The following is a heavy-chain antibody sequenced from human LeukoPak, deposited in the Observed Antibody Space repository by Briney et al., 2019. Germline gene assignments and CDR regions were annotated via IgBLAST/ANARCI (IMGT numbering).Heavy chain of an antibody. CDR3: ATAAYDSGSYIVNHDY. Sequence: PSETLSLTCAVSGGSISSGGYSWSWIRQPPGKGLEWIGYIYHSGSTYYNPSLKSRVTISVDRSKNQFSLKLSSVTAADTAVYYCATAAYDSGSYIVNHDYWGQGTLVTVSS. D-gene: IGHD3-22*01. J-gene: IGHJ4*02. CDR2: IYHSGST. V-gene: IGHV4-30-2*01. CDR1: GGSISSGGYS.